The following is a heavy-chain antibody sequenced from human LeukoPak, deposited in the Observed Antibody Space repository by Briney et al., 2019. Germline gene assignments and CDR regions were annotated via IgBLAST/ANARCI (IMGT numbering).Heavy chain of an antibody. J-gene: IGHJ4*02. Sequence: SETLSLTCTVSGGSMSSYYWTWIRQPPGKGLEWIGYIYYRGGTNYNPSLKSRVSIPVDTSKNQFSLKLSSVTAADTGVYYCARHIHYYDYWGQGTLVTVSS. V-gene: IGHV4-59*01. CDR3: ARHIHYYDY. CDR1: GGSMSSYY. CDR2: IYYRGGT.